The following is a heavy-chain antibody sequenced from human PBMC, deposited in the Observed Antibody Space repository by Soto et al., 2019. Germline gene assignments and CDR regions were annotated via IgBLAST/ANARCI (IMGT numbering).Heavy chain of an antibody. CDR3: ARVQIVKMLGELTSDFHYGMDV. V-gene: IGHV3-33*01. J-gene: IGHJ6*02. Sequence: GGSLRLSCAASGFTFSSYGMHWVRQAPGKGLEWVAVIWYDGSNKYYADSVKGRFTISRDNSKNTLYLQMNSLRAEDTAVYYCARVQIVKMLGELTSDFHYGMDVWGQGTTVNVSS. CDR1: GFTFSSYG. D-gene: IGHD3-10*02. CDR2: IWYDGSNK.